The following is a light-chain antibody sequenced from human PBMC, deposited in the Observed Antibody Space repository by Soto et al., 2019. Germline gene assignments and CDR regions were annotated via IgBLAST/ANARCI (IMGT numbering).Light chain of an antibody. CDR2: GAS. CDR3: QQYGASPYT. J-gene: IGKJ2*01. CDR1: QGVYSNY. Sequence: EIVLTQSPGTLSLSPGDTATLSCRASQGVYSNYLAWYQHKPGQPPRLLISGASSRATGIPDRFSGSGSETDFTLTISRLEPEDFAVYYCQQYGASPYTFSQGTKL. V-gene: IGKV3-20*01.